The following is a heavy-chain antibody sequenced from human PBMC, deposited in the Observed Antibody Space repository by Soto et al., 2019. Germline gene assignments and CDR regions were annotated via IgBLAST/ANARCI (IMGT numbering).Heavy chain of an antibody. CDR2: IYYTGST. V-gene: IGHV4-31*03. CDR3: AGAGNLGYWYFDL. J-gene: IGHJ2*01. Sequence: TLSLTCTVSGGSISSGGYYWSWIRQHPGKGLEWIGYIYYTGSTYYNPSLKSRLTISVDTSKNQFSLNLSSVTAADTAVYYCAGAGNLGYWYFDLWGRGTLVTVSS. D-gene: IGHD3-10*01. CDR1: GGSISSGGYY.